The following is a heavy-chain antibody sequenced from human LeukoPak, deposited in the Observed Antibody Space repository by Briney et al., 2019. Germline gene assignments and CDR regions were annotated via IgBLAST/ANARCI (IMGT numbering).Heavy chain of an antibody. Sequence: GGSLRLSCAASGFTFSNYWTHWDRQAPGKGLVWVARISPDRSSTTYADSVKGRFTISRDNAKNTLYLQMNSLRAEDTAVYNCARGGGGGGAFDIWGQGTMVTVSS. J-gene: IGHJ3*02. CDR3: ARGGGGGGAFDI. D-gene: IGHD3-16*01. V-gene: IGHV3-74*01. CDR1: GFTFSNYW. CDR2: ISPDRSST.